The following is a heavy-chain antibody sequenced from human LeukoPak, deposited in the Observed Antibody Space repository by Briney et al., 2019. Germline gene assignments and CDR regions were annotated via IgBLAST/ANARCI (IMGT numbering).Heavy chain of an antibody. CDR2: IYYSGST. CDR1: GGSINSDY. D-gene: IGHD2-15*01. Sequence: PSETLSLTCSVSGGSINSDYWSWIRQPPGKGLEWIGYIYYSGSTNYNPSLKSRVTISVDTSKNQFSLKLSSVTAADTAVYYCARGRIGLRGAFDIWGQGTMVTVSS. J-gene: IGHJ3*02. V-gene: IGHV4-59*01. CDR3: ARGRIGLRGAFDI.